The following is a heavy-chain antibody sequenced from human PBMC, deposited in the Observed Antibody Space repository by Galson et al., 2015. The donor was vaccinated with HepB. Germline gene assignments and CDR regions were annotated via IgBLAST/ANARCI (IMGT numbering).Heavy chain of an antibody. V-gene: IGHV3-23*01. CDR1: GFTFSSYA. D-gene: IGHD6-13*01. CDR2: IAGGGYTT. CDR3: AKGSSWFGWVPRDYFDY. Sequence: SLRLSCAASGFTFSSYAMSWVRQAPGKGLEWVSSIAGGGYTTYYADSVKGRFIISRDNSENTLYLQMKSLSAEDTAVYYCAKGSSWFGWVPRDYFDYWGQGTLVTVSS. J-gene: IGHJ4*02.